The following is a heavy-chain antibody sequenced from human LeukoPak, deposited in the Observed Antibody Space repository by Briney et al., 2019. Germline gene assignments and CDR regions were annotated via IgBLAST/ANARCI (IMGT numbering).Heavy chain of an antibody. CDR3: ARPRRDYVWGSYRPPSLIDY. CDR2: IYYSGST. D-gene: IGHD3-16*02. CDR1: GGSISSSSYY. V-gene: IGHV4-39*01. Sequence: SETLSLTXTVSGGSISSSSYYWGWIGQPPGKGLEWIGSIYYSGSTYYNPSLKSRVTISVDTSKNQFSLKLSSVTAADTAVYYCARPRRDYVWGSYRPPSLIDYWGQGTLVTVSS. J-gene: IGHJ4*02.